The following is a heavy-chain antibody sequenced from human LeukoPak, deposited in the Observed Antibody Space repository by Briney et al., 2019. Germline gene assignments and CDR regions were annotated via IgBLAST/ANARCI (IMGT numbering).Heavy chain of an antibody. CDR2: IRPADSDT. CDR3: ARQGGSGLFDF. V-gene: IGHV5-51*01. D-gene: IGHD3-10*01. J-gene: IGHJ4*02. CDR1: GFDFSSFS. Sequence: GESLKISCKGSGFDFSSFSIGWVRQMPGKGLEWMTIIRPADSDTRYSSSFRGQVTISADKSISTAYLQWSSLKASDTAMYYCARQGGSGLFDFWGQGTLVTVSS.